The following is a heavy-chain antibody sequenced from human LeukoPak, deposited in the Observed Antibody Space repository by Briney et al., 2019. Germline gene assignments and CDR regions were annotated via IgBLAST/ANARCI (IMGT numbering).Heavy chain of an antibody. D-gene: IGHD5-12*01. V-gene: IGHV4-61*01. CDR2: LHYSGST. Sequence: SETLSLTCIVSGGSISRSTYYWGWIRQPPGKGLEWIGGYLHYSGSTNYNPSLKSRVTISVDTSKNQFSLKLSSVTAADTAVYYCARDSNSGYDFDYWGQGTLVTVSS. CDR1: GGSISRSTYY. CDR3: ARDSNSGYDFDY. J-gene: IGHJ4*02.